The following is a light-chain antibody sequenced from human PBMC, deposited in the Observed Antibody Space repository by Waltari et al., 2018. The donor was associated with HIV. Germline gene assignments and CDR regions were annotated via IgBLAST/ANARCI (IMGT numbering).Light chain of an antibody. CDR3: NSYSGDDTVL. V-gene: IGLV2-23*02. CDR1: NRNIGFFNL. CDR2: GVT. J-gene: IGLJ3*02. Sequence: QSALTQPASVSGSPGQSLTITCTGANRNIGFFNLVSWYQQHQGKAPQLIIYGVTSRPPGVSIRFSGSKSGNTASLTISGLQTDDESDYYCNSYSGDDTVLFGGGTKLTVL.